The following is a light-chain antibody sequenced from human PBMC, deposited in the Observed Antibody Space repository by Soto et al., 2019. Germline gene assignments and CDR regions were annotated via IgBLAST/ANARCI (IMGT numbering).Light chain of an antibody. CDR2: GNN. J-gene: IGLJ3*02. CDR3: QSYDNSLNEWV. Sequence: VLTQPPSVSGAPGQRVTISCTGTASSIAARYDVHWYQQIPGKAPKLLIYGNNNRPSGVPDRFSASKSGISSSLAITGLQADDEADYYCQSYDNSLNEWVFGGGTKLTVL. CDR1: ASSIAARYD. V-gene: IGLV1-40*01.